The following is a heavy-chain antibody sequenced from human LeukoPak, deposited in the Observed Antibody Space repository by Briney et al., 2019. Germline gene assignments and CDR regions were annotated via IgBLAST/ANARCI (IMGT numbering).Heavy chain of an antibody. D-gene: IGHD3-10*01. CDR1: GFTFSSYA. CDR3: ARDKGLDYGSGSYYNVGDY. Sequence: PGGSLRLSCAASGFTFSSYAMHWVRQAPGKGLEWVAVISYDGSNTYYADSVKGRFTISRDNSKNTLYLQMNSLRAEDTAVYYCARDKGLDYGSGSYYNVGDYWGQGTLVTVSS. J-gene: IGHJ4*02. V-gene: IGHV3-30*04. CDR2: ISYDGSNT.